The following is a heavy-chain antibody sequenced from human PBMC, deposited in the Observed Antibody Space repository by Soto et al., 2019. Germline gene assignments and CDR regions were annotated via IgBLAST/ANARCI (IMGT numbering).Heavy chain of an antibody. D-gene: IGHD3-22*01. V-gene: IGHV3-11*05. J-gene: IGHJ5*02. CDR1: GFIFSDYY. CDR2: ISGSSNYT. Sequence: QVQLVESGGGLVKPGGSLRLSCAASGFIFSDYYMSWIRQAPGKGLEWVSYISGSSNYTNYAESVKGRFTISRDNAKNSLYLQMKSLRAEDTAVYYCARDLGGDYYDTSGYSPPWFDPWGQGTLVTVSS. CDR3: ARDLGGDYYDTSGYSPPWFDP.